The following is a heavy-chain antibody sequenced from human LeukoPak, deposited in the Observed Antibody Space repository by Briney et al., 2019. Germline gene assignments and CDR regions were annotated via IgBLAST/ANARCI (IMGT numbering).Heavy chain of an antibody. J-gene: IGHJ4*02. D-gene: IGHD1-26*01. CDR2: IRSKTNNSAT. Sequence: GGSLRLSCAASGFTFSGSAMHWVRQASGKGLEWVGRIRSKTNNSATAYAASVKGRFPISRDDSKNTAYLQMNSLKTDDTAVYFCTKGKWGYPFDYWGQGTLVTVSS. V-gene: IGHV3-73*01. CDR1: GFTFSGSA. CDR3: TKGKWGYPFDY.